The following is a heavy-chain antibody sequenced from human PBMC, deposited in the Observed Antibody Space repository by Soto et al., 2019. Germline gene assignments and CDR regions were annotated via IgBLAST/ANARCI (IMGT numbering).Heavy chain of an antibody. CDR1: GLTFSNYW. J-gene: IGHJ4*02. Sequence: GSLRLSCATSGLTFSNYWMHWVRQAPGKGLVWVSRINTDGSSTDYADSVKGRFTISRDNSKNTLYLQMNSLRAEDTAVYYCAKVYYYDSSGYFPKYYFDYWGQGTLVTVSS. CDR3: AKVYYYDSSGYFPKYYFDY. CDR2: INTDGSST. D-gene: IGHD3-22*01. V-gene: IGHV3-74*01.